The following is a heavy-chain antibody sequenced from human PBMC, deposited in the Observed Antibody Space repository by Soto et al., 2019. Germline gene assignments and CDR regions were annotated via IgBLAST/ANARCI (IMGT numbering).Heavy chain of an antibody. CDR1: GGSISSSSYY. CDR2: IYYSGST. D-gene: IGHD6-13*01. J-gene: IGHJ4*02. CDR3: ARPPRGIAAAYFDY. V-gene: IGHV4-39*01. Sequence: SEILSLTCTVSGGSISSSSYYWGWIRQPPGKGLEWIGSIYYSGSTYYNPSLKSRVTISVDTSKNQFSLKLSSVTAADTAVYYCARPPRGIAAAYFDYWGQGALVTVSS.